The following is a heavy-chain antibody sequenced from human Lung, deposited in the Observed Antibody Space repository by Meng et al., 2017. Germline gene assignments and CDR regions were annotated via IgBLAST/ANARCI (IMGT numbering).Heavy chain of an antibody. CDR3: TGHIDY. V-gene: IGHV3-15*01. Sequence: EVQLVEYGGGLVKPGGSLRRSCEGTGFTFSNAWMPWVRQVPGKRLEWVGRIKSKPDGETIDYAAPVKGRFTISRDDSKNTVYLQMNSLKTEDTALYYCTGHIDYWGQGTLVTVSS. CDR1: GFTFSNAW. J-gene: IGHJ4*02. CDR2: IKSKPDGETI.